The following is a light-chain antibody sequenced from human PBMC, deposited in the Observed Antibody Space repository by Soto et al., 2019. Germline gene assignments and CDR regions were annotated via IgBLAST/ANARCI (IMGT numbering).Light chain of an antibody. CDR1: SSDVGGYNY. J-gene: IGLJ1*01. CDR2: EVS. V-gene: IGLV2-8*01. CDR3: SSYAGSNNWN. Sequence: QSALTQPPSASGSPGQSVTISCTGTSSDVGGYNYVSWYQQHPGKAPKLMIYEVSKWPSGVPDRFSGSKSGNTASLTVSGLQAEDEADYYGSSYAGSNNWNFGTGTKLTVL.